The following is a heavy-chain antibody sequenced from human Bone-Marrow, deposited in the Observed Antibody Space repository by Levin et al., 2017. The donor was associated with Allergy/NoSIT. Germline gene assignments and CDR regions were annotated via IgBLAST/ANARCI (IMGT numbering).Heavy chain of an antibody. J-gene: IGHJ4*02. V-gene: IGHV4-31*03. CDR1: GGSISSGGYR. CDR3: AREDGSTFDS. CDR2: IYYSGST. Sequence: SETLSLTCTVSGGSISSGGYRWSWIRQHAGKGLEWIGYIYYSGSTYYNPSLKSRAMISLDTSKNQFSLKVTSATAADAAVYYCAREDGSTFDSWGQGTLVTVSS. D-gene: IGHD5-24*01.